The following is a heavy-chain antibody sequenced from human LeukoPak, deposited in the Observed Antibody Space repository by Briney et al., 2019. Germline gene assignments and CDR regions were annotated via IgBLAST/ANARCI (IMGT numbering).Heavy chain of an antibody. CDR2: IYHSGST. V-gene: IGHV4-38-2*02. J-gene: IGHJ5*02. D-gene: IGHD3-16*01. CDR3: ARSSARGWFDP. CDR1: GYSISSGYY. Sequence: PSETLSLTCTVSGYSISSGYYWGWIRQPPGKGLEWIGSIYHSGSTYYNPSLKSRVTISVDTSKNQFSLKLSSVTAADTAVYYCARSSARGWFDPWGQGTLVTVSS.